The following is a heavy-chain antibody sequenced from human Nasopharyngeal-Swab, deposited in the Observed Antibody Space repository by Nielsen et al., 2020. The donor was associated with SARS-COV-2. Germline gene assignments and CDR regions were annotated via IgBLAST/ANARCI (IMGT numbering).Heavy chain of an antibody. D-gene: IGHD3-3*01. CDR3: ARYFPRPLDFWNHLSVSHLLYYYGMDV. CDR2: INSDGSST. V-gene: IGHV3-74*01. Sequence: GWYLRLSCAAFGFSFSSYWMHWVRQAPGKGLVWVSRINSDGSSTSYADSVKGRFTISRDNAKNTLYLQMNSLRAEDTAVYYCARYFPRPLDFWNHLSVSHLLYYYGMDVWGQGTTVTVSS. J-gene: IGHJ6*02. CDR1: GFSFSSYW.